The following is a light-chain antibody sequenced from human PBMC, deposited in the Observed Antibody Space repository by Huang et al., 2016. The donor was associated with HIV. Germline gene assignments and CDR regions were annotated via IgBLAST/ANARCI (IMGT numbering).Light chain of an antibody. Sequence: EIVLTQSPGTLSLSPGERATLSCRASPSVSSSFLAWYQQKPGQAPRLLFYGASSRATGIPYRFSGSGSGTDFTLTISRLEPEDFAVYYCQQYDSSPWTFGQGTKVEIK. V-gene: IGKV3-20*01. CDR2: GAS. CDR3: QQYDSSPWT. J-gene: IGKJ1*01. CDR1: PSVSSSF.